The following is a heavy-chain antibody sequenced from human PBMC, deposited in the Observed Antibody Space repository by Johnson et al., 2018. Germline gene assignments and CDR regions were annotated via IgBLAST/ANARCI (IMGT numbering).Heavy chain of an antibody. CDR1: GFTFSTFA. J-gene: IGHJ4*02. CDR3: ATDVGGYFDK. V-gene: IGHV3-23*04. D-gene: IGHD1-26*01. Sequence: VQLVESGGGLVQPGGSLRLSCAASGFTFSTFAMGWVRQAPGKGLEWVSSISASGSDTYYADSMKGRFTISRDTSNNTLYLQANSLRADDTALYYCATDVGGYFDKWGQGTLVTVSS. CDR2: ISASGSDT.